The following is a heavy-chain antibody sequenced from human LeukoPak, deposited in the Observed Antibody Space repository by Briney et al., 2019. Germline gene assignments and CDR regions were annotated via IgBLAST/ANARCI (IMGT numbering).Heavy chain of an antibody. CDR2: ISYDGSNK. CDR1: GFTFSSYG. CDR3: AKSYCSGGSCYSYEGEIDY. D-gene: IGHD2-15*01. J-gene: IGHJ4*02. V-gene: IGHV3-30*18. Sequence: GGSLRLSCAASGFTFSSYGMHWVRQAPGKGLEWVAVISYDGSNKYYADSVKGRFTISRDNSKNTLYLQMNSLRAEDTAVYYCAKSYCSGGSCYSYEGEIDYWGQGTLVTVSS.